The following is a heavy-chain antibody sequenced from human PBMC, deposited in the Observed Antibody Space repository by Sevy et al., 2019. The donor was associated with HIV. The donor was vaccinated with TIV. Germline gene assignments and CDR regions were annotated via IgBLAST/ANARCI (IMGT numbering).Heavy chain of an antibody. CDR1: GFTFSSYA. V-gene: IGHV3-23*01. CDR2: ISGSGGST. D-gene: IGHD2-2*01. Sequence: GESLKISCAASGFTFSSYAMSWVRQAPGKGLEWVSAISGSGGSTYYADSVKGRFTISRDNSKNTLYLQMNSLRAEDTAVYYCAKDQIVVPAAMDYYGMDVWGQGTTVTVSS. CDR3: AKDQIVVPAAMDYYGMDV. J-gene: IGHJ6*02.